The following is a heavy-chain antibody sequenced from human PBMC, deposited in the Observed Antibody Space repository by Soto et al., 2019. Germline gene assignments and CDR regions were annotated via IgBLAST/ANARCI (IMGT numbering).Heavy chain of an antibody. CDR3: ARVPSPVDLHYPIDV. V-gene: IGHV4-30-4*02. CDR2: IFSSGTT. D-gene: IGHD5-12*01. J-gene: IGHJ6*02. Sequence: SETLCLTCTVSGDSIGSGNKYWRWIRQAPGKGLEWIGYIFSSGTTYYNPPLTSRLTMSLDTSQNQCSLKLNSVTAADTAGYLCARVPSPVDLHYPIDVSGHRTTGSVS. CDR1: GDSIGSGNKY.